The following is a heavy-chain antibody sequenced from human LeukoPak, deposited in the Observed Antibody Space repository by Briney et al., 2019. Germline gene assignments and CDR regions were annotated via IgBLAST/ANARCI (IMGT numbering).Heavy chain of an antibody. CDR1: GFTFSSYE. CDR2: ISSSGSTI. Sequence: SGGSLRLSCAASGFTFSSYEMNWVRQAPGKGLEWVSYISSSGSTIYYADSVKGRFTISRDNAKDSLYLQMSSLRAEDTAVYYCARGPQRWYYGSGSYWSNWGQGTLVTVSS. J-gene: IGHJ4*02. V-gene: IGHV3-48*03. D-gene: IGHD3-10*01. CDR3: ARGPQRWYYGSGSYWSN.